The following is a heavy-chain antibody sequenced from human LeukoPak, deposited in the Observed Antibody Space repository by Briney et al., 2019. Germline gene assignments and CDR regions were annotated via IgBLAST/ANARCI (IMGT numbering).Heavy chain of an antibody. CDR2: ISGSGGST. J-gene: IGHJ4*02. V-gene: IGHV3-23*01. CDR3: AKDGGYMWNVRGGFFDY. Sequence: VGSLRLSCAASGFTFSSQAVSWVRQAPGKGLEWVSGISGSGGSTYYADSVKGRFTISRDNSKNTLYLQMNSLRAEDTAVYYCAKDGGYMWNVRGGFFDYWGQGTLVTVSS. CDR1: GFTFSSQA. D-gene: IGHD5-18*01.